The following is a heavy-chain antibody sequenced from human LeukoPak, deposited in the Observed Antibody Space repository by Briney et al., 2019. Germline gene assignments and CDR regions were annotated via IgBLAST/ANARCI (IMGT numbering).Heavy chain of an antibody. Sequence: SETLPLICTVSGGSISSGDYYWSWIRQPPGKGLEWIGYIYYSGTTEYNPSLKSRVTISVDTSRNQFSLKLSSVIAADTAVYFCARGPNYVWGGYRYFDYWGQGTLVTVSS. CDR1: GGSISSGDYY. D-gene: IGHD3-16*02. J-gene: IGHJ4*02. CDR3: ARGPNYVWGGYRYFDY. CDR2: IYYSGTT. V-gene: IGHV4-30-4*01.